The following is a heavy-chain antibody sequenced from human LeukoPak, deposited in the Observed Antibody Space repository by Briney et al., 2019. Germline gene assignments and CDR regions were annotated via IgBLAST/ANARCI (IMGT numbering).Heavy chain of an antibody. CDR2: IYSAGST. V-gene: IGHV3-53*01. J-gene: IGHJ3*02. CDR1: EFTVSSNY. Sequence: PGGSLRLSCAASEFTVSSNYMSWVRQAPGKGLEWVSVIYSAGSTYFADSVKGRFTISRDNSKNTLYLQMSSLRVEDTAVYYCARNDRGAFDIWGQGTMVTVSS. CDR3: ARNDRGAFDI. D-gene: IGHD3-22*01.